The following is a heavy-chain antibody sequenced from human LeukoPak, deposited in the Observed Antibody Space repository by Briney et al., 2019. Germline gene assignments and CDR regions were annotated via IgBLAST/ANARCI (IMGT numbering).Heavy chain of an antibody. D-gene: IGHD2-2*02. J-gene: IGHJ5*02. CDR3: ARRGGGCSSNSCYNYWFDP. CDR2: IYPGDSDT. V-gene: IGHV5-51*01. CDR1: GYSFTSYW. Sequence: PGESLKISCKGSGYSFTSYWIGWVRQMPGKGLEWMGIIYPGDSDTRYSPSFQGQVTISADKSISTAYLQWSSLKASDTAMYYCARRGGGCSSNSCYNYWFDPWGQGTLVTVSS.